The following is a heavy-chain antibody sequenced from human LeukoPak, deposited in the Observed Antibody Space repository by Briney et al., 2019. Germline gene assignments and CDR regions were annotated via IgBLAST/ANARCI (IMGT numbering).Heavy chain of an antibody. Sequence: GGSLRLSCAASGFTFSSYAMSWVRQAPGKGLEWVSGISGSDGRTYYADSVKGRFTISRDNSKNTVYLQMNSLRAEDTAVYYCARGQWLQFLFDYWGQGTLVTVSS. D-gene: IGHD5-24*01. CDR3: ARGQWLQFLFDY. CDR2: ISGSDGRT. J-gene: IGHJ4*02. V-gene: IGHV3-23*01. CDR1: GFTFSSYA.